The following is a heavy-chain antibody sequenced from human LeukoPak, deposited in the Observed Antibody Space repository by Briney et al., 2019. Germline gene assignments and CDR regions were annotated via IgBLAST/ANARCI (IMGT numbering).Heavy chain of an antibody. D-gene: IGHD3-10*01. J-gene: IGHJ4*02. CDR1: GFTFSSYA. CDR3: AKKPPLRVLSGSPDY. V-gene: IGHV3-23*01. Sequence: AGGSLRLSCAASGFTFSSYAMSWVRQAPGKRLEWVSAISGSGGSTYYADSVKGRFTISRDNSKNTLYLQMNSLRAEDTAVYYCAKKPPLRVLSGSPDYWGQGTLVTVSS. CDR2: ISGSGGST.